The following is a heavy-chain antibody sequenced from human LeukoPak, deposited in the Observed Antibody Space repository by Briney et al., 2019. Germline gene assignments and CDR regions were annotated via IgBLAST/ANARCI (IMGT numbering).Heavy chain of an antibody. CDR1: GGSIRSNY. CDR2: IYSSGDT. D-gene: IGHD4-23*01. Sequence: SETLSLTCTVSGGSIRSNYWSWIRQSAGKGLEWIGRIYSSGDTNYNPSFKSRVTISVDRSKNQFSLKLSSVTAADTAVYYCARAPTTVVTFHFDYWGQGTLVTVSS. V-gene: IGHV4-4*07. J-gene: IGHJ4*02. CDR3: ARAPTTVVTFHFDY.